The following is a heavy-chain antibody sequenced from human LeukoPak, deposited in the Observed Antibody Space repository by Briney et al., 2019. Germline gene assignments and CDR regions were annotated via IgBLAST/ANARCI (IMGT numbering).Heavy chain of an antibody. J-gene: IGHJ4*02. D-gene: IGHD3-3*01. Sequence: PGGSLRLSCAASGFTFSSYAMSWVRQAPGKGLEWVSAISGSGGSTYYADSVKGRFTISRDNSKNTLYLQMNSLRAEDTAVYYCAKARSYDFWSGYYLYDYWGQGTLVTVSS. CDR2: ISGSGGST. CDR1: GFTFSSYA. V-gene: IGHV3-23*01. CDR3: AKARSYDFWSGYYLYDY.